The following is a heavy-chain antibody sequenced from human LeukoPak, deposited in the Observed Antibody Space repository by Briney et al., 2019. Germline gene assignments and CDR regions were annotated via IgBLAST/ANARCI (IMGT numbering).Heavy chain of an antibody. Sequence: GGSLRLSCAASGFTFSSYAMHWVRQAPGKGLEWVAVISYDGSNKYYADSVKGRFTISRDNSKNTLYLQMNSLRAEDTAVYYCARGNYLWGAAAPLDYWGQGTLVTVSS. V-gene: IGHV3-30*01. J-gene: IGHJ4*02. CDR3: ARGNYLWGAAAPLDY. CDR1: GFTFSSYA. CDR2: ISYDGSNK. D-gene: IGHD6-13*01.